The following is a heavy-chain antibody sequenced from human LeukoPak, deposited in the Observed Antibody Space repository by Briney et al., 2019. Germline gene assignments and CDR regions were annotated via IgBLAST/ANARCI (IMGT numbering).Heavy chain of an antibody. Sequence: HSETLSLTCTVSGGSISSSSYYWGWIRQPPGKGLEWIGSIYYSGSTYYNPSLKSRVTISVDTSKNQFSLKLSSVTAADTAVYYCASGTYPNGDYWGQGTLVTVSS. CDR2: IYYSGST. V-gene: IGHV4-39*07. J-gene: IGHJ4*02. D-gene: IGHD1-26*01. CDR1: GGSISSSSYY. CDR3: ASGTYPNGDY.